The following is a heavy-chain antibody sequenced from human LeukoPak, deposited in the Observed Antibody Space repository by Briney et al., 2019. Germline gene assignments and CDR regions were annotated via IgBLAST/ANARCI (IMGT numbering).Heavy chain of an antibody. D-gene: IGHD2-2*01. V-gene: IGHV3-11*04. CDR1: GFTFSDYY. CDR3: ARDHTSWENWFDP. J-gene: IGHJ5*02. CDR2: ISSSGSTI. Sequence: GGSLRLSCAASGFTFSDYYMSWIRQAPGKGLEWVSYISSSGSTIYYADSVKGRFTISRDNAKNSLYLQMNSLRAEDTAVYYCARDHTSWENWFDPWGQGTLVTVSS.